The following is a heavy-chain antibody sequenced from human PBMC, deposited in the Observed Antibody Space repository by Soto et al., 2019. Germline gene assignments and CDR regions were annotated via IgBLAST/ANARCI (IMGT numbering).Heavy chain of an antibody. J-gene: IGHJ4*02. D-gene: IGHD3-22*01. V-gene: IGHV3-7*01. CDR3: ARDWVYYDSSGYYH. CDR2: IKQDGSEK. CDR1: GFTFSSYW. Sequence: GGSLRLSCAASGFTFSSYWMSWVRQAPGKGLEWVANIKQDGSEKYYVDSVKGRLTISRDNAKNSLYLQMNSLRAEDTAVYYCARDWVYYDSSGYYHWGQGTLVTVSS.